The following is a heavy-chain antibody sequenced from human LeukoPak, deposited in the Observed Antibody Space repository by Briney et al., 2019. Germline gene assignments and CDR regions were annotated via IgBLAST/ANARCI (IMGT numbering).Heavy chain of an antibody. CDR1: GFTFSKYW. CDR2: INTDGTAT. CDR3: ATKQWLAPPPDS. Sequence: GGSLRLSCAASGFTFSKYWMLWVRQAPGKGLESVSRINTDGTATTYADSVKGRFTVSRDNADNTVFLQMNSVRDEDTAVYYCATKQWLAPPPDSWGQGTPVTVSS. D-gene: IGHD6-19*01. V-gene: IGHV3-74*01. J-gene: IGHJ4*02.